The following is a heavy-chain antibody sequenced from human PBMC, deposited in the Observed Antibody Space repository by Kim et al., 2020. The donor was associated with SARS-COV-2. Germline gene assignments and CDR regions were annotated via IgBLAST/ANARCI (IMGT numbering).Heavy chain of an antibody. D-gene: IGHD1-26*01. Sequence: NPSPTSRVPTSVDTSKNQFSLKLSSVTAADTAVYYCARVTSGSYDAFDIWGQGTMVTVSS. J-gene: IGHJ3*02. V-gene: IGHV4-59*01. CDR3: ARVTSGSYDAFDI.